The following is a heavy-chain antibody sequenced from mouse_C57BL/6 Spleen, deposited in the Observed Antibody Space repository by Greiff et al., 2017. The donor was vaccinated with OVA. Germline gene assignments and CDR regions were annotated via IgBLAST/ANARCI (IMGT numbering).Heavy chain of an antibody. Sequence: EVKLMESGGGLVKPGGSLKLPCAASGFTFSDYGMHWVRQAPEKGLEWVAYISSGSSTIYYADTVKGRFTISRDNAKNTLFLQMTSLRSEDTAMYYCARLGRGSSYEYYFDYWGQGTTLTVSS. CDR3: ARLGRGSSYEYYFDY. J-gene: IGHJ2*01. D-gene: IGHD1-1*01. CDR2: ISSGSSTI. V-gene: IGHV5-17*01. CDR1: GFTFSDYG.